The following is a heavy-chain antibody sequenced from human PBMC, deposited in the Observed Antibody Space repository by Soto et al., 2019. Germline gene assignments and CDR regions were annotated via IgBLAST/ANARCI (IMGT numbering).Heavy chain of an antibody. D-gene: IGHD2-2*03. Sequence: GGSLRLSCAASGFIFTNHAFNWVRRPPGTGLEGVSTISGVADSTYYADSVKGRFTISRDNSKNTVSLKMNSLRADDTDIYYCARAGIGYCSSTSCLYDFDYWGQGTGVTVSS. CDR2: ISGVADST. V-gene: IGHV3-23*01. CDR3: ARAGIGYCSSTSCLYDFDY. J-gene: IGHJ4*02. CDR1: GFIFTNHA.